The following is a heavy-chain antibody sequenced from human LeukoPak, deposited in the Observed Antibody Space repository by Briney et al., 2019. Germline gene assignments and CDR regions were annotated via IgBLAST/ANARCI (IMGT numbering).Heavy chain of an antibody. CDR3: ARSSFPDPIDY. V-gene: IGHV1-2*02. CDR2: INPNSGGT. Sequence: ASVKVSCKASGYTFTGYYMHWVRQAPGQGLEWMGWINPNSGGTNYAQKFQGRVTMTRDTSTSTVYMELSSLRSEDTAVYYCARSSFPDPIDYWGQGTLVTVSS. CDR1: GYTFTGYY. J-gene: IGHJ4*02.